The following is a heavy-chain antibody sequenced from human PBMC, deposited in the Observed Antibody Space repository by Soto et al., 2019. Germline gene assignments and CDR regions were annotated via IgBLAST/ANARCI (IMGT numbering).Heavy chain of an antibody. CDR1: GFTFSSYA. Sequence: EVQLLESGGGLVQPGGSLRLSCAASGFTFSSYAMSWVRQAPGKGLEWVSAISGSGGSTYYADSVKGRFTISRDNSKNTLDLQMNSLRAEDTAVYYCAKGPRFGDLSDPLDYWGQGTLVTVSS. J-gene: IGHJ4*02. D-gene: IGHD3-10*02. CDR3: AKGPRFGDLSDPLDY. CDR2: ISGSGGST. V-gene: IGHV3-23*01.